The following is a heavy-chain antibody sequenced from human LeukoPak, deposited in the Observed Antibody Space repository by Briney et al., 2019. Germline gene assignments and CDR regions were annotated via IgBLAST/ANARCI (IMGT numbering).Heavy chain of an antibody. D-gene: IGHD3-3*01. Sequence: SVKVSCKASGYTFTSYDINWVRQATGQGLEWMGWMNPNSGNTGSAQKFQGRVTMTRNTSISTAYMELSSLRSEDTAVYYCARGTRITIFGVVPLYYFDYWGQGTLVTVSS. J-gene: IGHJ4*02. CDR1: GYTFTSYD. CDR3: ARGTRITIFGVVPLYYFDY. V-gene: IGHV1-8*01. CDR2: MNPNSGNT.